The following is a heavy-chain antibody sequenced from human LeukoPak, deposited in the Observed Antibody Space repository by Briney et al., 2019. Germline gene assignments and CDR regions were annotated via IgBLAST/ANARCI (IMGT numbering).Heavy chain of an antibody. CDR1: GFTVSSNY. CDR2: IYGGGNI. D-gene: IGHD5-24*01. V-gene: IGHV3-53*01. CDR3: ARGAGYNYPYYFDY. Sequence: PGGSLRLSCAASGFTVSSNYMNWVGQAPGKGLEWVSVIYGGGNIYYADSVKGRFTISRDNSKNTLYLQMNSLRAEDTAVYYCARGAGYNYPYYFDYWGQGTLVTVSS. J-gene: IGHJ4*02.